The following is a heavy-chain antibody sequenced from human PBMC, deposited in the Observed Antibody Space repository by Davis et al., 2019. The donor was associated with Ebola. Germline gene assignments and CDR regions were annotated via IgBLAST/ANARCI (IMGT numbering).Heavy chain of an antibody. J-gene: IGHJ6*02. CDR3: ATDSNHYYYYGMDV. CDR1: GHTFTSYY. CDR2: INPSGGST. D-gene: IGHD4-11*01. Sequence: ASVKVSCKASGHTFTSYYMHWVRQAPGQGLEWMGIINPSGGSTSYAQKFQGRVTMTRDTSTDTAYMELSSLRSEDTAVYYCATDSNHYYYYGMDVWGQGTTVTVSS. V-gene: IGHV1-46*01.